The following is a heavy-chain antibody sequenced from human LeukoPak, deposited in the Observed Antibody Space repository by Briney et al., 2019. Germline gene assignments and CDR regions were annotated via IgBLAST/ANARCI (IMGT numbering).Heavy chain of an antibody. CDR2: ISSSSTYI. V-gene: IGHV3-21*01. Sequence: KSGGSLRLSCAASGFTFSSYSMNWVRQAPGKGLEWVSSISSSSTYIYYADSVKGRFTISRDSAKNSLYLQMNSLRAEDTAVYYCARDGGWYYFDYWGQGTLVTVSS. CDR1: GFTFSSYS. CDR3: ARDGGWYYFDY. D-gene: IGHD6-19*01. J-gene: IGHJ4*02.